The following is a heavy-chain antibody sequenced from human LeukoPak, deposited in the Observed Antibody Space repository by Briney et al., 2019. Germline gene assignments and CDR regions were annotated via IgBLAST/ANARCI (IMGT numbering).Heavy chain of an antibody. CDR1: GFTFSNAW. CDR2: IKSKTDGGAT. Sequence: GGSLRLSCAASGFTFSNAWISWVRQAPGKGLEWVGRIKSKTDGGATDYVAPVKGRFTISRDDSRDTLYLQMSSLKAEDTAVYFCATERGRASWYEYYFDNWGQGTLVTVSS. CDR3: ATERGRASWYEYYFDN. V-gene: IGHV3-15*01. J-gene: IGHJ4*02. D-gene: IGHD6-13*01.